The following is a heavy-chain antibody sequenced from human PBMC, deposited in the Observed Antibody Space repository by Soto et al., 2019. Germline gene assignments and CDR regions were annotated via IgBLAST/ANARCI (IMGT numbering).Heavy chain of an antibody. CDR1: GYTFTSYG. CDR2: ISAYNGNT. J-gene: IGHJ6*03. V-gene: IGHV1-18*01. D-gene: IGHD2-15*01. Sequence: ASVKVSCKASGYTFTSYGISWVRQAPGQGLEWVGWISAYNGNTNYAQRLQGRVTMTTDTSTSTAYMELRSLRSDDTAVYYCARDSGDIVVVVAANYMDVWGKGTTVTVSS. CDR3: ARDSGDIVVVVAANYMDV.